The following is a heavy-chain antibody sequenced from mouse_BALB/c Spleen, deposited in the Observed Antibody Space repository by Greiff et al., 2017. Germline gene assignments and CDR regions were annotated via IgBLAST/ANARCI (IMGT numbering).Heavy chain of an antibody. D-gene: IGHD1-1*01. J-gene: IGHJ4*01. Sequence: VMLVESGPGLVAPSQSLSITCTDSGFSLTSYGVHWVRQPPGKGLEWLGVIWAGGSTNYNSALMSRLSISKDNSKSQVFLKMNSLQTDDTAMYYCARDRAVVGAMDYWGQGTSVTVSS. CDR1: GFSLTSYG. V-gene: IGHV2-9*02. CDR3: ARDRAVVGAMDY. CDR2: IWAGGST.